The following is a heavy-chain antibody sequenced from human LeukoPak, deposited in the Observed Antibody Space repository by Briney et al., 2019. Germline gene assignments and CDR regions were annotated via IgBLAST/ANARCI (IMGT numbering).Heavy chain of an antibody. CDR3: ARYYDFWSGYYRGRGAFDI. J-gene: IGHJ3*02. D-gene: IGHD3-3*01. Sequence: PSETLSLTCAVYGGSFSGYYWSWIRQPPGKGLEWIGEINHSGSTNYNPSLKSRVTISVDTSKNQFSLKLSSVTAADTAVYYCARYYDFWSGYYRGRGAFDIWGQGTMVTVSS. CDR2: INHSGST. V-gene: IGHV4-34*01. CDR1: GGSFSGYY.